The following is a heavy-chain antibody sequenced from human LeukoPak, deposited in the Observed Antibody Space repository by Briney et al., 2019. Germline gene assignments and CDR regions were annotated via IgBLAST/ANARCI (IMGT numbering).Heavy chain of an antibody. CDR3: ASLACSGGSCYSYTDY. CDR2: ISSSSSYI. J-gene: IGHJ4*02. D-gene: IGHD2-15*01. CDR1: GFTFKNYW. V-gene: IGHV3-21*01. Sequence: TGGSLRLSCAASGFTFKNYWMHWVRQAPGKGLEWVSSISSSSSYIYYADSVKGRFTISRDNAKNSLYLQMNSLRAEDTAVYYCASLACSGGSCYSYTDYWGQGTLVTVSS.